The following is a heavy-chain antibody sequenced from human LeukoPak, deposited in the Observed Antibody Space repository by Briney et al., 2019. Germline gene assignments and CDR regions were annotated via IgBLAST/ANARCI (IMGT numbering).Heavy chain of an antibody. CDR1: GFTFSSYA. D-gene: IGHD4-17*01. V-gene: IGHV3-23*01. CDR2: ISGSGGST. J-gene: IGHJ5*02. CDR3: AKYGDLDPIEPMFDP. Sequence: PGGSLRLSCAASGFTFSSYAMSWVRQAPGKGLEWVSAISGSGGSTYYADSVKGRFTISRDNSKNTLYLQMNSLRAEDTAVCYCAKYGDLDPIEPMFDPWGQGTLVTVSS.